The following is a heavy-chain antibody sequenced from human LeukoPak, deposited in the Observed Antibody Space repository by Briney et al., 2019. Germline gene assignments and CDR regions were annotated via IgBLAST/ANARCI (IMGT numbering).Heavy chain of an antibody. Sequence: GGSLRLSCAASGFTFSSYSMNWVRQAPGKGLEWVSSISSSSSYIYYADSVKGRFTISRDNAKNSLYLQMNSLRAEDMALYYCAKGGSSLYYYYMDVWGKGTTVTVSS. CDR3: AKGGSSLYYYYMDV. D-gene: IGHD6-6*01. V-gene: IGHV3-21*04. CDR1: GFTFSSYS. CDR2: ISSSSSYI. J-gene: IGHJ6*03.